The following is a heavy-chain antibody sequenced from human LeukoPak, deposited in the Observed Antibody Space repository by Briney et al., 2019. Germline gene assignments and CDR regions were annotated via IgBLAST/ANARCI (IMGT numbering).Heavy chain of an antibody. V-gene: IGHV4-4*07. CDR1: GGSISSYY. J-gene: IGHJ6*02. D-gene: IGHD1-26*01. Sequence: SETLSLTCSVSGGSISSYYWNWIRQPAGKGLEWIGRIYTSGSSNYNPSLKSRDTMSVDTSKNQFSLNLSSVTAADAALYYCARATKGATFQYGMDVWGQGTTVTVSS. CDR2: IYTSGSS. CDR3: ARATKGATFQYGMDV.